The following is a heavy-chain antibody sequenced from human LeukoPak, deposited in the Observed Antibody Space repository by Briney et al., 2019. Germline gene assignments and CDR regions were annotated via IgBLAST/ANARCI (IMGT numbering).Heavy chain of an antibody. CDR1: GGSFSGYY. CDR2: INHSGST. D-gene: IGHD3-16*01. CDR3: ARASFGSLWYFDL. V-gene: IGHV4-34*01. Sequence: SSETLSLTCAVYGGSFSGYYWSWIRQPPGKGLWWIGEINHSGSTNYNPSLKSRVTISVDTSKNQFSLKLSSVTAADTAVYYCARASFGSLWYFDLWGRGTLVTVSS. J-gene: IGHJ2*01.